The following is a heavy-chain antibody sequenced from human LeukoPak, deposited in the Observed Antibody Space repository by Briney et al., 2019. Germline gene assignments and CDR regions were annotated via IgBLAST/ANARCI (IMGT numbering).Heavy chain of an antibody. Sequence: SETLSLTCAVYGGSFSGYYWSWIRQPPGKGLEWIGEINHSGSTNYNPSLKSRVTISVDTSKNQFSLKLSSVTAADTAVYYCARQDLSSRWFDPWGQGTLVTVSS. CDR1: GGSFSGYY. CDR2: INHSGST. V-gene: IGHV4-34*01. D-gene: IGHD6-6*01. CDR3: ARQDLSSRWFDP. J-gene: IGHJ5*02.